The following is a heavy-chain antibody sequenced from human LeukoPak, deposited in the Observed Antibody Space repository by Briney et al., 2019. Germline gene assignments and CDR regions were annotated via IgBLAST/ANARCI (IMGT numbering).Heavy chain of an antibody. CDR2: INPNSGGT. D-gene: IGHD6-13*01. CDR3: ARAKSGEQQLVFELDY. J-gene: IGHJ4*02. Sequence: ASVKVSCKASGYTFTGYYMHWVRQAPGQGLEWMGWINPNSGGTNYAQKFQGRVTMTRDTSISTAYIELSRLRSDDTAVYYCARAKSGEQQLVFELDYWGQGTLVTVSS. CDR1: GYTFTGYY. V-gene: IGHV1-2*02.